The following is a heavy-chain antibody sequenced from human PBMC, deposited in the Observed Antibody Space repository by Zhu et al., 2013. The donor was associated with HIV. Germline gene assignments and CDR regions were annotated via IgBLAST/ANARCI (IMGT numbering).Heavy chain of an antibody. CDR1: GYTFTGYY. D-gene: IGHD3-16*01. CDR3: AREDRRLMTSLDF. V-gene: IGHV1-2*02. J-gene: IGHJ4*02. Sequence: QVQLVQSGAEVKKPGASVKVSCKASGYTFTGYYMHWVRQAPGQGLEWMGWINPNSGGTNYAQKFQGRVTMTRDTSISTAYMELSRLRSDXTAVVLRSAREDRRLMTSLDFWGLGNSGLRLL. CDR2: INPNSGGT.